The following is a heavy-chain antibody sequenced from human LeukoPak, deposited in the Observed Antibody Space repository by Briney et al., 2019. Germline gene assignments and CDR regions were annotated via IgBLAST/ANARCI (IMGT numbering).Heavy chain of an antibody. CDR2: INSDASSS. D-gene: IGHD3-10*01. CDR1: EFTFSSYW. J-gene: IGHJ4*02. Sequence: PGGSLRLSCVASEFTFSSYWMHWVRQAPGKGLVWVSRINSDASSSSNADSVKGRFSISRDNAKKTLYLQMNSLRAEDTAFYYCARDDYGSGSWNDYWGQGTLVTVSS. V-gene: IGHV3-74*01. CDR3: ARDDYGSGSWNDY.